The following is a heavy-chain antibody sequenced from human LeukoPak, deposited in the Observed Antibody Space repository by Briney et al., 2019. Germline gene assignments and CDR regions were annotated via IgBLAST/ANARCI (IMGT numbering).Heavy chain of an antibody. Sequence: GGSLRLSCAASGFTVSSNYMSWVRQAPGKGLEWVSVIYNDGSTFYADSVRGRFTVSRDNSKNTLYLQMNSLRAEDTAVYCCARGYSSPDYWGQGTLVTVSS. V-gene: IGHV3-66*01. CDR1: GFTVSSNY. D-gene: IGHD6-13*01. CDR3: ARGYSSPDY. J-gene: IGHJ4*02. CDR2: IYNDGST.